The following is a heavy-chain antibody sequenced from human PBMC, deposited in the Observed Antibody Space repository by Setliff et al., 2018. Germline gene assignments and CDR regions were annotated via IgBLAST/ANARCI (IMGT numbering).Heavy chain of an antibody. J-gene: IGHJ6*03. Sequence: PGESLKISCKGSGSTVTQKWIGWVRQMPGKGLEWMGVIYPGDSDIRYSPSFQGQVTISADKSINTAYLQWSSLKASDTATYYCARHIAGYADGHYTATYSYYYMDVWGQGTTVTVSS. V-gene: IGHV5-51*01. CDR2: IYPGDSDI. CDR1: GSTVTQKW. CDR3: ARHIAGYADGHYTATYSYYYMDV. D-gene: IGHD4-17*01.